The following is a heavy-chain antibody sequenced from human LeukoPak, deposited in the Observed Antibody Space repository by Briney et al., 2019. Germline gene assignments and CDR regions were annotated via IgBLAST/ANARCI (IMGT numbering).Heavy chain of an antibody. CDR1: GGTFSSYA. CDR2: IIPIFGTA. CDR3: ARAPPYYDILTDNWFDP. Sequence: ASVKVSCKASGGTFSSYAISWVRQAPGRGLEWMGRIIPIFGTANYAQKFQGRVTITTDESTSAAYMELSSLRSEDTAVYYCARAPPYYDILTDNWFDPWGQGTLVTVSS. D-gene: IGHD3-9*01. V-gene: IGHV1-69*05. J-gene: IGHJ5*02.